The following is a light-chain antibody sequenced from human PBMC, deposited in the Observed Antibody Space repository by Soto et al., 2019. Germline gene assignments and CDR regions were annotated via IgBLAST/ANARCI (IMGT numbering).Light chain of an antibody. J-gene: IGKJ5*01. CDR3: QQRSNWQIT. CDR2: DAS. V-gene: IGKV3-11*01. Sequence: IVLTQSPATLSLSPGERATLSCRPSQRVSSYLACYQQKPGQAPSLLIYDASNSATGLPARFSRSGSVTVFALAISRLESEDSAVYYCQQRSNWQITFSQGTRMEIK. CDR1: QRVSSY.